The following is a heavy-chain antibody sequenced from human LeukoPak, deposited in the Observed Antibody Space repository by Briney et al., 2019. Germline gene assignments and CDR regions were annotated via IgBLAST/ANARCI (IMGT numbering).Heavy chain of an antibody. CDR1: GGSISSYY. CDR2: IYHSGST. CDR3: ARVSYQYYYDSSGLQRVYYFDY. V-gene: IGHV4-59*01. Sequence: SETLSLTCTVSGGSISSYYWSWIRQPPGKGLEWIGYIYHSGSTNYNPSLKSRVTISVDTSKNQFSLKLSSVTAADTAVYYCARVSYQYYYDSSGLQRVYYFDYWGQGTLVTVSS. D-gene: IGHD3-22*01. J-gene: IGHJ4*02.